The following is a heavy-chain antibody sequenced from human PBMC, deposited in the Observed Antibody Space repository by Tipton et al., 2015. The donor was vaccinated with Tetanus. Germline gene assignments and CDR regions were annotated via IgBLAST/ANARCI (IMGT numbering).Heavy chain of an antibody. J-gene: IGHJ5*01. D-gene: IGHD2-21*01. Sequence: SLRLSCAGSGFSFSNFGMNWVRQAPGKGLEGVSYISYSSTSIYYANSVKGRFAISRDNAKNSLYLQMNTLRDDDTAVYYCARRGEARANWFDSWGQGTLVTVSS. V-gene: IGHV3-48*02. CDR3: ARRGEARANWFDS. CDR1: GFSFSNFG. CDR2: ISYSSTSI.